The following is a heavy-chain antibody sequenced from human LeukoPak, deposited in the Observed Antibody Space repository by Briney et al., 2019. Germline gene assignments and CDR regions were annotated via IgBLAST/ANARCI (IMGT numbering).Heavy chain of an antibody. CDR1: GYTFTNYG. CDR2: ISAYNGDT. Sequence: ASVKVSCRASGYTFTNYGFSWVRQAPGQGLEWMGWISAYNGDTNYAQKLQGRVTMTTDTSPTTAYMELRSLKSDDTAVYYCARDSRAITPPYYYYGVDVWGQGTTVTVSS. CDR3: ARDSRAITPPYYYYGVDV. D-gene: IGHD2-2*02. V-gene: IGHV1-18*01. J-gene: IGHJ6*02.